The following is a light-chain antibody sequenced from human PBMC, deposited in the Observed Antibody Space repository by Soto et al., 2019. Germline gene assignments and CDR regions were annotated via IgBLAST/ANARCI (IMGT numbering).Light chain of an antibody. J-gene: IGKJ5*01. Sequence: LVLTQSPGSLSLSPGEIGTLSCRASQSVSNRRLAWYQQKPGQAPRLLIYDAYSRATGIPDRFSAIGSGTDYTLTISRLEPEDSAVYYCQQYGNSPNTFGQGTRLEIK. CDR3: QQYGNSPNT. V-gene: IGKV3-20*01. CDR2: DAY. CDR1: QSVSNRR.